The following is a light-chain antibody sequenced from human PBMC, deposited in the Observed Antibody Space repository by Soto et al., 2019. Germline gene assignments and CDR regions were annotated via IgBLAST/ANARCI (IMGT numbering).Light chain of an antibody. J-gene: IGLJ2*01. V-gene: IGLV2-23*01. CDR1: SSDVGNYDL. CDR3: CSYAGSSTHVV. Sequence: QSALTQPASVSGSPGQSITISCTGTSSDVGNYDLVSWYQQHPGKAPKLMIYEDSKRPSGVSNRFSGSKSGNTASLTISGLQAEDEADYYCCSYAGSSTHVVFGAGTKLTVL. CDR2: EDS.